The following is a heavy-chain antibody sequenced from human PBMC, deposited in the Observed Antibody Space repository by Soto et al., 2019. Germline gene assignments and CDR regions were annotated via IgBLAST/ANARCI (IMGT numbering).Heavy chain of an antibody. D-gene: IGHD1-1*01. CDR2: IYHSGST. Sequence: SETLSLTCAVSGGSISSSNWWSWVRQPPGKGLEWIGEIYHSGSTNYNPSLKSRVTISVDKSKNQFSLKLSSVTAADTAVYYCARRRNWKGYYGMDVWGQGTTVTVSS. J-gene: IGHJ6*02. CDR3: ARRRNWKGYYGMDV. V-gene: IGHV4-4*02. CDR1: GGSISSSNW.